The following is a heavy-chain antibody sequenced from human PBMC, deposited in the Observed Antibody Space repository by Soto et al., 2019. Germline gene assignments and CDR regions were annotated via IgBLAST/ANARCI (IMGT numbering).Heavy chain of an antibody. CDR1: GFTFSTYA. V-gene: IGHV3-23*01. Sequence: PGGSLILSCAASGFTFSTYAMSWVRQAPGKGLEWVSAISGSGGSTYYADSVKGRFTISRDNSKNTLYLQMNSLRAEDTAVYYCASSGYKDYFDYWGQGTLVTVSS. CDR3: ASSGYKDYFDY. CDR2: ISGSGGST. D-gene: IGHD3-22*01. J-gene: IGHJ4*02.